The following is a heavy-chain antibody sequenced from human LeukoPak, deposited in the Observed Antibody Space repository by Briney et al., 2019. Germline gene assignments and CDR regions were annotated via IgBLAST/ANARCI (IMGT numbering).Heavy chain of an antibody. Sequence: PGPSLRLSCAASAFTFRSYSTNWVRRAPGEGLVRDSYVSTVRSSNYYNASVKGRFTISRDNAKNSLSLLMNSLRDADTAVYYCARGVERTGVTYYYDLGSPRGWGQGALVPVSS. V-gene: IGHV3-48*02. J-gene: IGHJ4*02. D-gene: IGHD3-10*01. CDR3: ARGVERTGVTYYYDLGSPRG. CDR2: VSTVRSSN. CDR1: AFTFRSYS.